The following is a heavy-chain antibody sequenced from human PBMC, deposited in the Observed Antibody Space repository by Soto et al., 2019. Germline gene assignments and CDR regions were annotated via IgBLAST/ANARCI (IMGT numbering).Heavy chain of an antibody. CDR1: GVTFSSYA. V-gene: IGHV1-69*13. Sequence: GASVKVSCKASGVTFSSYAISWVRQAPGQGLEWMGGIIPIFGTANYAQKFQGRVTITADESTSTAYMELSSLRSEDTAVYYCARDGGGIVVVLNYYYYGMDVWGQGTTVTVSS. CDR2: IIPIFGTA. CDR3: ARDGGGIVVVLNYYYYGMDV. J-gene: IGHJ6*02. D-gene: IGHD2-2*01.